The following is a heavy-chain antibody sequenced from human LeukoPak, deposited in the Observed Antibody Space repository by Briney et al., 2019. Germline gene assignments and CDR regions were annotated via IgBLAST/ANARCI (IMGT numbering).Heavy chain of an antibody. CDR1: GAYISSGNGF. V-gene: IGHV4-39*01. J-gene: IGHJ4*02. CDR2: ISYSGTT. Sequence: SETLPLTCRVSGAYISSGNGFRNWVRQSPVKGLEWIGCISYSGTTHYNPSPKSRVTIFVDTSKNQFSLNLNSVTASDTAVYYCARGFDYWGQGTLVAVSS. CDR3: ARGFDY.